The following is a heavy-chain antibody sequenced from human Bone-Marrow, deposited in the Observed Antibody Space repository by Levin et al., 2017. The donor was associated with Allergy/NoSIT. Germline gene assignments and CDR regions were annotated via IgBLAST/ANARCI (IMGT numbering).Heavy chain of an antibody. CDR3: ARAPVGEYYFDY. V-gene: IGHV1-69*01. Sequence: PGESLKISCKASGGTFSSYAISWVRQAPGQGLEWMGGIIPIFGTANYAQKFQGRVTITADESTSTAYMELSSLRSEDTAVYYCARAPVGEYYFDYWGQGTLVTVSS. J-gene: IGHJ4*02. CDR2: IIPIFGTA. CDR1: GGTFSSYA.